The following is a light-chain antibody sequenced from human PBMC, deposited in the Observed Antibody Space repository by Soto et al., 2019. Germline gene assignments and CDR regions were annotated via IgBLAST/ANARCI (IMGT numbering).Light chain of an antibody. CDR2: AAS. J-gene: IGKJ4*01. CDR3: QQLNGYPT. CDR1: QGISSY. Sequence: DIQLTQSPSFLSASVGDRVTVTCRASQGISSYLAWYQQQPGKAPKLLIYAASTLQSGVPSRFRGSGSGTEFTLTISSLQPEDFATFYCQQLNGYPTFGGGTKVDIK. V-gene: IGKV1-9*01.